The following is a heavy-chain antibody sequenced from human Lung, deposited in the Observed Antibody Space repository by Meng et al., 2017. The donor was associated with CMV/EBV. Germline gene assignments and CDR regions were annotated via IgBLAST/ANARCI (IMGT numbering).Heavy chain of an antibody. CDR1: GFSVSNKS. Sequence: GGSXRLXFVASGFSVSNKSLAWVRQAPGKGLEWGSVIYNDGDTHYTNSVKGRFTISRDSSKNTVFLQINSLRADDTAVYYSAIVGYPIGGYFDPWGQGTLVTVSS. D-gene: IGHD2-15*01. CDR3: AIVGYPIGGYFDP. V-gene: IGHV3-53*01. J-gene: IGHJ5*02. CDR2: IYNDGDT.